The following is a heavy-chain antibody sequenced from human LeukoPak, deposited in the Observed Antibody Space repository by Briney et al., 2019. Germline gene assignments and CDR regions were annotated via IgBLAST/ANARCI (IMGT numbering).Heavy chain of an antibody. CDR3: ARESFYAFDI. J-gene: IGHJ3*02. D-gene: IGHD3-16*01. CDR1: GGSISSYY. CDR2: IYYSGST. V-gene: IGHV4-59*01. Sequence: PSETLSLTCTVSGGSISSYYWSWIRQPPGKGLEWIGYIYYSGSTNYNPSLKSRVTISVDTSRNQFSLKLSSVTAADTAVYYCARESFYAFDIWGQGTMVTVSS.